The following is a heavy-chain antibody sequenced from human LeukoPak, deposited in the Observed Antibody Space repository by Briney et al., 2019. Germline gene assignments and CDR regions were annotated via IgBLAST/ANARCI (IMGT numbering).Heavy chain of an antibody. Sequence: GGSLRLSCAASGFTFSSFAMNWVRQAPGKGLEWVSAISGSGGSTYYADSVKGRFTISRDNSKNTLYLQMNSLRAEDTAVYYCAKEIKFRAAAVDYFAYWGQGTLVTVSS. CDR1: GFTFSSFA. CDR2: ISGSGGST. CDR3: AKEIKFRAAAVDYFAY. J-gene: IGHJ4*02. D-gene: IGHD6-13*01. V-gene: IGHV3-23*01.